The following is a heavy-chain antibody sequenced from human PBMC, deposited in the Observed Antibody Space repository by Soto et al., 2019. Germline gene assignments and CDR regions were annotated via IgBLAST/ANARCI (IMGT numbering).Heavy chain of an antibody. Sequence: PSETLSLTCTVSGGSISSGGYYWSWIRQHPGKGLEWIGYIYYSGSTYYNPSLKSRVTISVDTSKNQFSLELRSVTAADTAVYYCAAGGGLPRYYWGQGTLVTVSS. J-gene: IGHJ4*02. CDR2: IYYSGST. CDR3: AAGGGLPRYY. V-gene: IGHV4-31*03. D-gene: IGHD5-12*01. CDR1: GGSISSGGYY.